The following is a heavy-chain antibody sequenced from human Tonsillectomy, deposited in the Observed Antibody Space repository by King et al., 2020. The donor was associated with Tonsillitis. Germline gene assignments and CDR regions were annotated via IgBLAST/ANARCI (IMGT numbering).Heavy chain of an antibody. Sequence: QLVQSGGGVVQPGRSLRLSCAASGFTFSSYDMYRVRQAPGKGLEWVAVISFDGSYKYYADSVTGRFTISRDNSKNTLYLQMNSLRAEDTAIYYCARDRDGYIFDYWGQGTLVTVSS. V-gene: IGHV3-33*05. CDR3: ARDRDGYIFDY. J-gene: IGHJ4*02. CDR1: GFTFSSYD. D-gene: IGHD5-24*01. CDR2: ISFDGSYK.